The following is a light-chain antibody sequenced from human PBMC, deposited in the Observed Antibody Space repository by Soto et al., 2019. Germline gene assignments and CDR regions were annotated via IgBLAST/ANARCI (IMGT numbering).Light chain of an antibody. CDR3: QTWDTGIRI. CDR2: LNSDGSH. CDR1: SGHSSYA. J-gene: IGLJ2*01. V-gene: IGLV4-69*01. Sequence: QTVVTQSPSASASLGASVKLTCSLSSGHSSYAIAWHQQQPEKGPRYLMKLNSDGSHSKGDGIPDRFSGSSSGAERYLIISSLQSEDEADYYCQTWDTGIRIFGGGTQLTVL.